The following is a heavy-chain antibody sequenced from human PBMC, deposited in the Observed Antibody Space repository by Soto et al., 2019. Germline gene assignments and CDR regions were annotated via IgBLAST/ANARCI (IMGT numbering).Heavy chain of an antibody. Sequence: QVQLQESGPGLVKPSQTLSLTCTVSGGSISSGGYYWSWIRKHPGKGLEWIGYIYYSGSTYYNPSLKSLVTISVHTSKNQFSLKLSSVTAADTAVYYCARGGSDYVGLGSDYWGQGTLVTVSS. V-gene: IGHV4-31*01. CDR2: IYYSGST. CDR1: GGSISSGGYY. CDR3: ARGGSDYVGLGSDY. D-gene: IGHD3-16*01. J-gene: IGHJ4*02.